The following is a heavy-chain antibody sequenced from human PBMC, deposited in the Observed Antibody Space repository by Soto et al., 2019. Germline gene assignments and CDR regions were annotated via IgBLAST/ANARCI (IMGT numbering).Heavy chain of an antibody. D-gene: IGHD6-13*01. CDR2: ISWNRGSI. CDR1: GFTFDDYA. CDR3: AKDYSSSWTRGWFDP. Sequence: EVQLVESGGGLVQPGRSLRLSCAASGFTFDDYAMHWVRQAPGKGLEWVSGISWNRGSIGYADSVKGRFTISRDNAKNSLYLQMNSLRAEDTALYYCAKDYSSSWTRGWFDPWGQGTLVTVSS. V-gene: IGHV3-9*01. J-gene: IGHJ5*02.